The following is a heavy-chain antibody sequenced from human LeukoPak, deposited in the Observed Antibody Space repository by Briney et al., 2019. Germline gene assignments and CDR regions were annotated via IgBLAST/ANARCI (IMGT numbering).Heavy chain of an antibody. CDR2: IYYNGNT. D-gene: IGHD3-22*01. Sequence: SETLSLTCSVSGGSITGHYWSWIRQSPRKGLEWIGYIYYNGNTNYNPSLKSRVIILLDMSKNQSSLKLTSVTAADTAIYYCARYDPSDYATSGLYYGVYFDSWGQGTLVSVSS. J-gene: IGHJ4*02. CDR1: GGSITGHY. V-gene: IGHV4-59*08. CDR3: ARYDPSDYATSGLYYGVYFDS.